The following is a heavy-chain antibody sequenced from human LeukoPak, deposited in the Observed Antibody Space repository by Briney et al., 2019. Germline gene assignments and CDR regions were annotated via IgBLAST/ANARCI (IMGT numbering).Heavy chain of an antibody. Sequence: GGSLRLSCAASGFTYSSYAMHWVRQAPGKGLEWLAVISYDGSKKYYADSVKGRFTISRDNSKNTLYLQVNSLRAEDTAVYYCAKGLDYYDSSGLNAFDIWGQGTMVTVSS. J-gene: IGHJ3*02. CDR2: ISYDGSKK. D-gene: IGHD3-22*01. CDR3: AKGLDYYDSSGLNAFDI. CDR1: GFTYSSYA. V-gene: IGHV3-30*04.